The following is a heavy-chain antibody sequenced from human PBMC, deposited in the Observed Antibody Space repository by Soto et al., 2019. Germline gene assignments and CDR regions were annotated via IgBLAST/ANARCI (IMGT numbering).Heavy chain of an antibody. V-gene: IGHV4-30-4*01. Sequence: SETLSLTCTVSGGSISSGDYYWSWIRQPPGKGLEWIGYIYYSGSTYYNPSLKSRVTISVDTSKNQFSLKLSSVTAADTAVYYCARNPIAAAGKVVGYFDYWGRGTLVTVSS. J-gene: IGHJ4*02. D-gene: IGHD6-13*01. CDR1: GGSISSGDYY. CDR2: IYYSGST. CDR3: ARNPIAAAGKVVGYFDY.